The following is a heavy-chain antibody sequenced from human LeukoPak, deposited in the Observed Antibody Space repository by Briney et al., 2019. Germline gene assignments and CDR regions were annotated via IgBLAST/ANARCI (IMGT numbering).Heavy chain of an antibody. Sequence: ASVKVSCKASGYTFTGYYMHWVRQAPGPGLEWMGWINPNSGGTNYAQKFQGRVTMTRDTSISTAYMELSRLRSDDTAVYYCARGQYCSSTSCYNNWFDPWGQGTLVTVSS. CDR2: INPNSGGT. J-gene: IGHJ5*02. D-gene: IGHD2-2*01. CDR1: GYTFTGYY. CDR3: ARGQYCSSTSCYNNWFDP. V-gene: IGHV1-2*02.